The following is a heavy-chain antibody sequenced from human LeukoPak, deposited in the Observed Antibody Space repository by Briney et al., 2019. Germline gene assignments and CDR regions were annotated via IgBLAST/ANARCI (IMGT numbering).Heavy chain of an antibody. CDR2: ISGSGGST. J-gene: IGHJ4*02. D-gene: IGHD6-19*01. Sequence: GGSLRLSCAASGFTFSSYALSWVRQAPGKGLDWVSAISGSGGSTYYADSVKGRFTISRDNSKNTLYLQINSLRAEDTAIYYCAKEGSGWYGGFDYWGQGTLVTVSS. CDR1: GFTFSSYA. V-gene: IGHV3-23*01. CDR3: AKEGSGWYGGFDY.